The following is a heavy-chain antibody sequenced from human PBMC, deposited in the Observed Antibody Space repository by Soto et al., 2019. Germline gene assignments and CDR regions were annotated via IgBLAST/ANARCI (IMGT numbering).Heavy chain of an antibody. CDR1: GGSVSSDSHY. CDR3: ARGKLTDYVWGSYRYHFDY. CDR2: IYSSGST. V-gene: IGHV4-61*01. J-gene: IGHJ4*02. D-gene: IGHD3-16*02. Sequence: SETLSLTCTVSGGSVSSDSHYWSWIRQPPGKRLEWIGFIYSSGSTNYNPSLKSRVTMSVDTSKNQFSLKLRSVIVADTAVYYCARGKLTDYVWGSYRYHFDYWGQGTVVTVSS.